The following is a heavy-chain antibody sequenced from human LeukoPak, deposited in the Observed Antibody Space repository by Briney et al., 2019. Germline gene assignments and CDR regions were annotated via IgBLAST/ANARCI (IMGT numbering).Heavy chain of an antibody. CDR2: IYYTVST. V-gene: IGHV4-59*01. D-gene: IGHD5-24*01. CDR1: GGSISSYY. Sequence: SETLSLTCTVFGGSISSYYWSWIRQPPGKGLDWIGYIYYTVSTNYNPSLKSRVTISLDTSKKEFSLKLSSVTAADTAVYYCARGRDGYKFDYWGQGTLVTVSS. J-gene: IGHJ4*02. CDR3: ARGRDGYKFDY.